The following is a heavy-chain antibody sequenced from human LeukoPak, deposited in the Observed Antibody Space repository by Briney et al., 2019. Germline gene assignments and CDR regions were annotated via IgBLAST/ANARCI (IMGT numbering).Heavy chain of an antibody. CDR1: GYTLTELS. CDR3: ATGYSSSSPYTFDY. Sequence: ASVKVSCKVSGYTLTELSMHWVRQAPGKGLEWMGGFDPEDGETIYAQKFQGRVTMTEDTSTDTAYMELSSLRSEDTAVYYCATGYSSSSPYTFDYWGQGTLVTVSS. V-gene: IGHV1-24*01. CDR2: FDPEDGET. J-gene: IGHJ4*02. D-gene: IGHD6-6*01.